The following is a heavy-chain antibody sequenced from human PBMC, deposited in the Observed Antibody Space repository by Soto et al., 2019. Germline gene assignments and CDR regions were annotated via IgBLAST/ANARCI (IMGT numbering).Heavy chain of an antibody. Sequence: XSEKVACKASGSPLTDCYMDWARQAPGQGLAWMGWINPDSVCTNYAEKSQGRDTMTRDTSISTDYMELSRLRSDDMAGYYCARDLGRGYSDAFGYYYGMDGCGQRTTVTVS. CDR3: ARDLGRGYSDAFGYYYGMDG. CDR2: INPDSVCT. J-gene: IGHJ6*02. D-gene: IGHD5-18*01. CDR1: GSPLTDCY. V-gene: IGHV1-2*02.